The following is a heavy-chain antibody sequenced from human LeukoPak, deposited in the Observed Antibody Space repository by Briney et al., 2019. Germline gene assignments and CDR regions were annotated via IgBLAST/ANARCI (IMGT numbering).Heavy chain of an antibody. D-gene: IGHD3-10*01. CDR2: IWYDGSNN. J-gene: IGHJ4*02. Sequence: GGSLRLSCAASGFTFSNYVMHWVRQAPGKGLEWVALIWYDGSNNCYADSVKGRFTISRDNYKNTLYLQMNSLRAEDTAMYYCARGRNMVRGVHYHFDYWGQGTLVTVSS. CDR3: ARGRNMVRGVHYHFDY. CDR1: GFTFSNYV. V-gene: IGHV3-33*01.